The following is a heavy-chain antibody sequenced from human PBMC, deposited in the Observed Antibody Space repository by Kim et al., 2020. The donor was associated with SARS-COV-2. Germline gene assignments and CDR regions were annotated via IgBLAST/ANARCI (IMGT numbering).Heavy chain of an antibody. Sequence: GGSLRLSCAASGFTFDDYAMHWVRQAPGKGLEWVSGISWNSGSIGYADSVKGRFTISRDNAKNSLYLQMNSLRAEDTALYYCAKDHAPSIAARSPPDYWGQGTLVTVSS. CDR1: GFTFDDYA. CDR2: ISWNSGSI. D-gene: IGHD6-6*01. V-gene: IGHV3-9*01. J-gene: IGHJ4*02. CDR3: AKDHAPSIAARSPPDY.